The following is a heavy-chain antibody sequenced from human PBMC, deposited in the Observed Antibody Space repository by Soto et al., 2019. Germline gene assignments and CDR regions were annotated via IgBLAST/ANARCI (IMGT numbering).Heavy chain of an antibody. V-gene: IGHV3-53*01. CDR3: GAGRGGGGY. CDR1: GFTVSNNY. Sequence: EVQLVESGGGLIQPGGSLRLSCAVSGFTVSNNYMSWVRQAPGKGLEGVSVIYSGGYTAYGDSVKGRFTISRDNSKNKLYLQMNRRRGGEPAVYYCGAGRGGGGYWGQGTLVTVSS. J-gene: IGHJ4*02. CDR2: IYSGGYT. D-gene: IGHD3-10*01.